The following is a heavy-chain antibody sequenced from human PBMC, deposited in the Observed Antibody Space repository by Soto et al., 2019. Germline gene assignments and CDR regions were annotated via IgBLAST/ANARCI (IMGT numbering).Heavy chain of an antibody. Sequence: SETLSLTCAVSGGSISSGGYSWSWIRQPPGKGLEWIGYIYHSGSTNYNPSLKSRVTISVDTSKNQFSLKLSSVTAADTAVYYCARGGVAVAGIGFDLWGRGTLVTV. CDR2: IYHSGST. V-gene: IGHV4-30-2*05. D-gene: IGHD6-19*01. J-gene: IGHJ2*01. CDR3: ARGGVAVAGIGFDL. CDR1: GGSISSGGYS.